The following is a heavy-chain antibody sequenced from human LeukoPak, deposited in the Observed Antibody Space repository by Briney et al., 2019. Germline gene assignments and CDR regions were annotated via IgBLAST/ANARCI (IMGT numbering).Heavy chain of an antibody. V-gene: IGHV3-72*01. CDR3: ADLGATV. J-gene: IGHJ4*02. D-gene: IGHD1-26*01. CDR2: IRNKANSYTT. Sequence: GGSLRLSCAASGFTFSDRYMDWVRQAPGKGLEWVGHIRNKANSYTTYYAASVKGRFTISRDDSANSLYLQMNSLKAEDTAVYYCADLGATVWGKGTLVAVSS. CDR1: GFTFSDRY.